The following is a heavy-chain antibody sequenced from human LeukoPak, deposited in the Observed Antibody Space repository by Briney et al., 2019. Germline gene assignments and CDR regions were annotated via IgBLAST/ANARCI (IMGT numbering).Heavy chain of an antibody. CDR2: INPDGRST. V-gene: IGHV3-74*01. J-gene: IGHJ3*02. CDR3: ARNRAYGYTGAFDI. CDR1: GFTFSSYS. Sequence: GGSLRLSCAASGFTFSSYSMNWVRQAPGKGLVWVSRINPDGRSTRYADSVKGRFTISRDNAKNTLYLQMNSLRAEDTAVYYCARNRAYGYTGAFDIWGQGTMVTVSS. D-gene: IGHD6-13*01.